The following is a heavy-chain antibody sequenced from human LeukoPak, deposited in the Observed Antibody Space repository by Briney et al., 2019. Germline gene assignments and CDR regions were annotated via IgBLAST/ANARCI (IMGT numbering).Heavy chain of an antibody. V-gene: IGHV3-48*04. CDR2: ISSSGSTI. D-gene: IGHD4-17*01. Sequence: GGSLRLSCAAPGFTFSSYSMNWVRQAPGKGLEWVSSISSSGSTIYYADSVKGRFTISRDNAKNSLYLHMNSLRAEDTAVYYTARGGGEPQNYYYYYMDVWGKGTTVTISS. CDR3: ARGGGEPQNYYYYYMDV. CDR1: GFTFSSYS. J-gene: IGHJ6*03.